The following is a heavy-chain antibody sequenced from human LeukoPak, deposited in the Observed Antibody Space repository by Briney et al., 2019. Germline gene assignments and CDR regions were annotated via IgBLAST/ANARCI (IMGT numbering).Heavy chain of an antibody. V-gene: IGHV1-46*01. D-gene: IGHD3-22*01. CDR3: ARDRGVFNYDSSGYYDY. Sequence: GASVTVSFKASGYTFTSYYMHWVRQAPGQGLEWMGIINPSGGSTSYAQKFQGRVTMTRDMSTSTVYMELSSLRSEDTAVYYCARDRGVFNYDSSGYYDYWGQGTLVTVSS. CDR2: INPSGGST. J-gene: IGHJ4*02. CDR1: GYTFTSYY.